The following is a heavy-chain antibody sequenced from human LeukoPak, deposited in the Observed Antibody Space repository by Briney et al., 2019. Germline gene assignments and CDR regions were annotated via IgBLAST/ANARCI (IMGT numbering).Heavy chain of an antibody. CDR1: GFTFSSFA. J-gene: IGHJ4*02. CDR3: SKDHKFSGYDNYFDY. D-gene: IGHD5-12*01. CDR2: ISGSGGST. V-gene: IGHV3-23*01. Sequence: GGSLRLSCAASGFTFSSFAMSWVRLAPGKGLEWVSSISGSGGSTNYADSVKGRFTISRDNSKNTMYLQMNSPTADDTAVYYCSKDHKFSGYDNYFDYWGQGTLVTVSS.